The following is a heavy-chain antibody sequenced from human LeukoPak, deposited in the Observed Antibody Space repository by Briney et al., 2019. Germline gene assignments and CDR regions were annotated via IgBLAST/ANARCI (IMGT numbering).Heavy chain of an antibody. D-gene: IGHD3-22*01. CDR3: ARDGNYDSSGYPNFDY. V-gene: IGHV4-39*07. Sequence: KPSETLSLTCTVSGGSISSSSYYWGWIRQPPGKGLEWIGSIYYSGSTYYNPSLKSRVTISVDTSKNQFSLKLSSVTAADTAVYYCARDGNYDSSGYPNFDYWGQGTLVTVSS. J-gene: IGHJ4*02. CDR2: IYYSGST. CDR1: GGSISSSSYY.